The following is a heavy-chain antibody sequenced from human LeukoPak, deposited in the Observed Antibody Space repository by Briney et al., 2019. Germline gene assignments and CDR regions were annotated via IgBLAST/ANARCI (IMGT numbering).Heavy chain of an antibody. J-gene: IGHJ6*03. Sequence: SETLSLTCTVSGGSISSSSYYWGWIRQPPGKGLEWIGRIYYSGSTYYHPSPKSRVTLTVDTSKNQFSLSLSSVTPADPAVYYCARVKSGQQLAYFYYYMDVWGKGTMVTVSS. CDR3: ARVKSGQQLAYFYYYMDV. D-gene: IGHD6-13*01. V-gene: IGHV4-39*01. CDR2: IYYSGST. CDR1: GGSISSSSYY.